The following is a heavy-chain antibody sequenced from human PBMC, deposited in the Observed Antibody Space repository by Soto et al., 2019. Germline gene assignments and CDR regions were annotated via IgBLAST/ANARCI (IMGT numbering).Heavy chain of an antibody. J-gene: IGHJ5*02. Sequence: QEHLVQSGAEVKKPGSSVKVSCRASGGIGSNYAISWVRQAPGQGLEWMGGIVPKFGTSNYGQRFKGRVTISVDKSTNSVYMELSSLRSQDTAIYYCAREMASGYSRTWFDPWGQGTLVTVSS. CDR2: IVPKFGTS. D-gene: IGHD2-15*01. CDR3: AREMASGYSRTWFDP. CDR1: GGIGSNYA. V-gene: IGHV1-69*06.